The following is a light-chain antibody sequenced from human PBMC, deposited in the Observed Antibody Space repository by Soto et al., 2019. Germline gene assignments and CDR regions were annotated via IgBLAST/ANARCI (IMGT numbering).Light chain of an antibody. CDR2: DSS. J-gene: IGKJ2*01. CDR3: QQYNNRPPVYT. Sequence: EIVMTQSPATLSVSPGERTTLSCRASQSVSSKLDWYQQKPGQAPRLLIYDSSTRATGIPARFSGSGSGTEFTLTISSLQSEDFAVYYCQQYNNRPPVYTSGQGTKLDVK. V-gene: IGKV3D-15*01. CDR1: QSVSSK.